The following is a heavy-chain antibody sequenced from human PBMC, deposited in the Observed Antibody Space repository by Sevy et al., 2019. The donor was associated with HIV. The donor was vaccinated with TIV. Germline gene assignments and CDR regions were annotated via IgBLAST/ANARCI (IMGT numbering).Heavy chain of an antibody. CDR2: ISGSGGST. V-gene: IGHV3-23*01. J-gene: IGHJ4*02. D-gene: IGHD4-17*01. Sequence: GGSLRLSCAASGFTFSSHWMQWVRQAPGKGLVWVSAISGSGGSTYYADSVKGRFTISRDNSKNTLYLQMNSLRAEDTAVYYCAKGTHYGDYDYWGQGTLVTVSS. CDR3: AKGTHYGDYDY. CDR1: GFTFSSHW.